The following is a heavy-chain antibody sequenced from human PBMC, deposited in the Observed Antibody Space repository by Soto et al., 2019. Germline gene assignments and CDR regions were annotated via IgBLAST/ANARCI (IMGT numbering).Heavy chain of an antibody. J-gene: IGHJ4*02. CDR1: GYSISAYY. D-gene: IGHD1-26*01. Sequence: GASVKVSCKASGYSISAYYIHWVRQAPGQGLEWMGWIDPKNGGTVSAQKFQGRLTMTRDTSISTVYMDLSGLRSDDTALYYCARDAYGIYPYWGQGSLVTVSS. CDR2: IDPKNGGT. CDR3: ARDAYGIYPY. V-gene: IGHV1-2*02.